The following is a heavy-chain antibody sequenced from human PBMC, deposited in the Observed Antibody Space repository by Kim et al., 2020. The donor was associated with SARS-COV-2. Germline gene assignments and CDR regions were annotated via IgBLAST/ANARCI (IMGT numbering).Heavy chain of an antibody. V-gene: IGHV3-33*05. Sequence: GGSLRLSCGASGFTFSTYGMHWIRQAPGKGLEWVSVISHDGINKYYADSVKGRFTISRDNSKNTLSLQMNSLRAEDTAVYFCARETYCGGDCYYYFDSWG. J-gene: IGHJ4*01. CDR3: ARETYCGGDCYYYFDS. CDR2: ISHDGINK. CDR1: GFTFSTYG. D-gene: IGHD2-21*02.